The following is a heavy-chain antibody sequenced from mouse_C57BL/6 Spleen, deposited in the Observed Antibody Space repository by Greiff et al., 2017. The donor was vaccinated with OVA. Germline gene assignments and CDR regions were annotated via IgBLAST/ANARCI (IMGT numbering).Heavy chain of an antibody. J-gene: IGHJ3*01. CDR2: IYPGSGNT. V-gene: IGHV1-76*01. CDR3: ARGAY. Sequence: LVESGAELVRPGASVKLSCKASGYTFTDYYINWVKQRPGQGLEWIARIYPGSGNTYYNEKFKGKATLTAEKSSSTAYMQLSSLTSEDSAVYFCARGAYWGQGTLVTVSA. CDR1: GYTFTDYY.